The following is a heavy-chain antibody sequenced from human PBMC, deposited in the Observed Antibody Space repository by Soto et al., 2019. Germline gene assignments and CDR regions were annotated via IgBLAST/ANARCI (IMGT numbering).Heavy chain of an antibody. J-gene: IGHJ6*02. Sequence: PVGSLRLSCAASGFTFDDYAMHWVRQAPGKGLEWVSGISWNSGSIGYADSVKGRFTISRDNAKNSLYLQMNSLRAEDTALYYCARGSSTGTEYYYYGMDVWGQGTTVTVSS. V-gene: IGHV3-9*01. CDR1: GFTFDDYA. CDR3: ARGSSTGTEYYYYGMDV. D-gene: IGHD2-2*01. CDR2: ISWNSGSI.